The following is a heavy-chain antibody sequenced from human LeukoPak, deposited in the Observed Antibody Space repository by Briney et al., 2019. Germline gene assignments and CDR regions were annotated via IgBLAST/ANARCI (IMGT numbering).Heavy chain of an antibody. CDR1: GGSISSYY. D-gene: IGHD1-26*01. V-gene: IGHV4-59*01. CDR2: IYYSGST. Sequence: SETLSLTCTVSGGSISSYYWSWIRQPPGKGLEWIGYIYYSGSTNYNPSLKSRVTISVDTSKNRFSLKLSSVTAADTAVYYCARGDSGSSTFHFDYWGQGTLVTVSS. J-gene: IGHJ4*02. CDR3: ARGDSGSSTFHFDY.